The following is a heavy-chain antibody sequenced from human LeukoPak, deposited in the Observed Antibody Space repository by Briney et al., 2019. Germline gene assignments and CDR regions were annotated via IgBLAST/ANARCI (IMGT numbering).Heavy chain of an antibody. D-gene: IGHD3-22*01. CDR3: ASSPLGYDSSGYYHY. CDR1: GYSFTSYW. J-gene: IGHJ4*02. V-gene: IGHV5-10-1*01. CDR2: IDPSDSYT. Sequence: GESLKISCKGSGYSFTSYWISWVRQMPGKGLEWMGRIDPSDSYTNYSPSFQGHVTISADKSISTAYLQWSSLKASDTAMYYCASSPLGYDSSGYYHYWGQGTLVTVSS.